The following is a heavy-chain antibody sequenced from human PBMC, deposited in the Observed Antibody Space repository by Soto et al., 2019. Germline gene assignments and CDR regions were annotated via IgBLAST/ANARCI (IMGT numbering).Heavy chain of an antibody. CDR3: ARDALGYAHGGSDY. Sequence: QVQLVDSGGGVVQPGRSLRLSCAASGFTFSNYGMHWVRQAPGKGLEWVAVVWFDGNKKFYADSVSGRFTISRDNSNNTLDLQMNSLRAEDTAVYYCARDALGYAHGGSDYWGQGTLVTVSS. CDR2: VWFDGNKK. D-gene: IGHD2-2*01. J-gene: IGHJ4*02. V-gene: IGHV3-33*01. CDR1: GFTFSNYG.